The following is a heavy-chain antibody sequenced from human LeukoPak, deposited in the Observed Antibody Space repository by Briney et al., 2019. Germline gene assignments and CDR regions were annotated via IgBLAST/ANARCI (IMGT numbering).Heavy chain of an antibody. CDR1: GFTFDDYG. Sequence: PGGSLRLSCAASGFTFDDYGMSWVRQAPGKGLESVSGINWNGGSTGYADSVKGRFTISRDNAKNSLYLQMNSLRAEDTALYYCARDYYDSSGYYDSFDYWGQGTLVTVSS. J-gene: IGHJ4*02. V-gene: IGHV3-20*04. CDR2: INWNGGST. D-gene: IGHD3-22*01. CDR3: ARDYYDSSGYYDSFDY.